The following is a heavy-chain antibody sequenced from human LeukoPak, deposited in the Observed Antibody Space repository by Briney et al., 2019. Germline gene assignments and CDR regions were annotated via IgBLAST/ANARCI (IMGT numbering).Heavy chain of an antibody. D-gene: IGHD6-6*01. J-gene: IGHJ4*02. CDR1: GGSFSGYY. Sequence: SETLSLTCAVYGGSFSGYYWSWIRQPPGKGLEWIGEINHSGSTNYNPSLKSRVTISVDTSKNQFSLKLSSVTAADTAVYYCARHVQLAGDLNWGQGTLVTVSS. CDR3: ARHVQLAGDLN. CDR2: INHSGST. V-gene: IGHV4-34*01.